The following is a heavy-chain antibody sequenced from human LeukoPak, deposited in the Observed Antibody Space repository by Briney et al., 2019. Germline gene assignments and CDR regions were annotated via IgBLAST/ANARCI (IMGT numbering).Heavy chain of an antibody. D-gene: IGHD4/OR15-4a*01. CDR3: AKDVVLTPGYFDY. CDR1: GFTFSSYA. Sequence: PGGSLRLSCAASGFTFSSYAMSWVRQAPGKGLEWVSSIRGGGISTYYADSVKGRLTISRDNSKNTLYLQMNSLRAEDTAVYYCAKDVVLTPGYFDYWGQGTLVTVSS. J-gene: IGHJ4*02. CDR2: IRGGGIST. V-gene: IGHV3-23*01.